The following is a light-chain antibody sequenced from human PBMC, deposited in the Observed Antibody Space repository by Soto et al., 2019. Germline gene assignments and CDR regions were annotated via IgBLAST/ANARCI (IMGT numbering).Light chain of an antibody. V-gene: IGLV3-21*02. CDR2: DDN. J-gene: IGLJ1*01. CDR3: QVWDSSSDHYV. Sequence: ELAQPPSVSVAPGQTARITCEGNNIGSESVHWYQQRPGQAPVLVVYDDNDRPSGIPERFSGSNSGNTATLTISRVEAGDEADYYCQVWDSSSDHYVFGTGTKVTVL. CDR1: NIGSES.